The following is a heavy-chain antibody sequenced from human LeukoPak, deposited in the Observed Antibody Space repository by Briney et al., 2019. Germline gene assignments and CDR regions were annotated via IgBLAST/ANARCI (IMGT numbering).Heavy chain of an antibody. CDR1: GGSISSSSYY. Sequence: SETLSLTCTVSGGSISSSSYYWGWIRQPPGKGLEWIGSIYYSGSTYYNPSLKSRVTISVDTSKNQFSLKLSSVTAADTAVYYCARVGDLGLGIYYYYYMDVWGKGTTVTVSS. CDR2: IYYSGST. V-gene: IGHV4-39*07. D-gene: IGHD2-21*02. CDR3: ARVGDLGLGIYYYYYMDV. J-gene: IGHJ6*03.